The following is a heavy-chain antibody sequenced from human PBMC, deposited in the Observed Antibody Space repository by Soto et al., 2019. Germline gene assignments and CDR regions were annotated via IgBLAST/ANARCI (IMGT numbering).Heavy chain of an antibody. V-gene: IGHV4-39*01. J-gene: IGHJ4*02. CDR1: GGSISSSDYW. D-gene: IGHD6-13*01. CDR2: IYYTGST. Sequence: QLQLQESGPGLVKPAETLSLTCTVSGGSISSSDYWWGWIRQPPGKGLEWIGSIYYTGSTYYNPSIKSRVIISVDTSKNQFSLRLSSVTAADTAVYYCARQIGRGSWSLDHGGQGTLVTVSS. CDR3: ARQIGRGSWSLDH.